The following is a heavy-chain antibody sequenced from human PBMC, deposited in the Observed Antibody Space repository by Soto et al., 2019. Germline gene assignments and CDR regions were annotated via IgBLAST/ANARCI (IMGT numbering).Heavy chain of an antibody. CDR3: ARGITMVRGVLLDAFDI. CDR2: INPNSGGT. Sequence: QVPLVQSGAEVKKPGASVKVSCKASGYTFTGYYMHWVRQAPGQGLEWMGWINPNSGGTNYAQKFQGWVTMTRDTSISTAYMELSRLRSDDTAVYYCARGITMVRGVLLDAFDIWGQGTMVTVSS. J-gene: IGHJ3*02. D-gene: IGHD3-10*01. V-gene: IGHV1-2*04. CDR1: GYTFTGYY.